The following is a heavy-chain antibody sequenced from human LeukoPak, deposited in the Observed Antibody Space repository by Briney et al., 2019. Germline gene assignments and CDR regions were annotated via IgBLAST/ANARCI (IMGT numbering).Heavy chain of an antibody. CDR2: ISYDGGNR. D-gene: IGHD6-19*01. CDR1: GFIFSNYA. CDR3: ARVDSSGWYWYSFDD. V-gene: IGHV3-30-3*01. Sequence: GRSLRLSCAASGFIFSNYAMHWVRQAPGKGLEWVAIISYDGGNRYYAGSVKDRFTISRDNSKSTLYLQMNSLRAEDTAIYYCARVDSSGWYWYSFDDWGQGTLVTVSS. J-gene: IGHJ4*02.